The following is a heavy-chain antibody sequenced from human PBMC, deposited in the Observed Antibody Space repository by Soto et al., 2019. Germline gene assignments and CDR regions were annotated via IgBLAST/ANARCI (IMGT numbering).Heavy chain of an antibody. J-gene: IGHJ2*01. CDR1: GGSIRSSSYY. CDR3: ARMNSDYWYFDL. CDR2: VYYSGST. D-gene: IGHD1-7*01. V-gene: IGHV4-39*01. Sequence: PSETLSLTCTVSGGSIRSSSYYRGWIRQPPGKGLEWIGTVYYSGSTFYNPSLKSRVTISVDTSKNQFSLKLSSVTAADTAVYYCARMNSDYWYFDLWGRGTLVTVSS.